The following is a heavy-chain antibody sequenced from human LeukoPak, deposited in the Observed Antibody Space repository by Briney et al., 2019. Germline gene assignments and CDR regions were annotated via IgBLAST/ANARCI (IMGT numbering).Heavy chain of an antibody. CDR3: AVHYYDSSGYYQSPTTFDY. Sequence: KASETLSLTCTVSGVSISSSYSYWGWIRQPPGMGLEWIGSIYYTGNTYYNASLKSQVSISIDTSKNQFSLKLSSVTAADTAVYYCAVHYYDSSGYYQSPTTFDYWGQGTLVTVSS. J-gene: IGHJ4*02. CDR1: GVSISSSYSY. D-gene: IGHD3-22*01. CDR2: IYYTGNT. V-gene: IGHV4-39*07.